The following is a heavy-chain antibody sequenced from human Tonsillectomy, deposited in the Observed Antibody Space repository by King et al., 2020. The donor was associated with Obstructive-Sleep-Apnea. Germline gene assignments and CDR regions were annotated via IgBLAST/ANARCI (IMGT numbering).Heavy chain of an antibody. CDR2: IYYSGST. V-gene: IGHV4-59*01. CDR1: GGSISSYY. J-gene: IGHJ3*02. Sequence: QLQESGPGLVKPSETLSLTCTVSGGSISSYYWSWIRQPPGKGLEWIGYIYYSGSTNYNPSLKSRVTISVDTSKNQFSLKLSSVTAADTAVYYCARLLLAIAFDIWGQGTMVTVSS. D-gene: IGHD3-22*01. CDR3: ARLLLAIAFDI.